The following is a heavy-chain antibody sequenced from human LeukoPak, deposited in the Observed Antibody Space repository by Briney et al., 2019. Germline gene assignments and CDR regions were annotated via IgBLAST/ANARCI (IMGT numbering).Heavy chain of an antibody. CDR2: ISSSSTYI. D-gene: IGHD6-13*01. Sequence: PGGTLRLSCAASGFTFSSYSMNWVRQAPGKGLEGVSSISSSSTYIYYADSVKGRFTISRDNAKNSLYLQMNSLRAEDTAVYYCARVEEVSSSWPFDYWGQGTLVTVSS. CDR3: ARVEEVSSSWPFDY. J-gene: IGHJ4*02. V-gene: IGHV3-21*01. CDR1: GFTFSSYS.